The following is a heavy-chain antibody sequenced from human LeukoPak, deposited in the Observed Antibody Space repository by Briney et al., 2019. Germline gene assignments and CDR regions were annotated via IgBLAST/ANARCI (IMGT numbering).Heavy chain of an antibody. CDR2: ISSSGGNR. CDR1: GFTFSSYA. V-gene: IGHV3-23*01. Sequence: GGSLRLSCAASGFTFSSYAMGWVRQAPGRGLEWVSGISSSGGNRYYAASVKGRFTISRDNSKNALYLQMDILRADDTAVYYCAKDHDYGDLDYWGQGTRVTVSS. CDR3: AKDHDYGDLDY. J-gene: IGHJ4*02. D-gene: IGHD4-17*01.